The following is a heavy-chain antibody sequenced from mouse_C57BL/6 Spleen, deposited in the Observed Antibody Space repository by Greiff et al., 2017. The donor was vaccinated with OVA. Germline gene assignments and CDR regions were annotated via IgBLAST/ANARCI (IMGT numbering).Heavy chain of an antibody. CDR3: ARLGNYVGTYYVDY. Sequence: EVQVVESGGGLVKPGGSLKLSCAASGFTFSDYGMHWVRQAPEKGLEWVAYISSGSSTIYYADTVKGRFTISRDNAKNTLFLQMTSLRSEDTAMYYCARLGNYVGTYYVDYWGQGTTLTVSS. V-gene: IGHV5-17*01. CDR2: ISSGSSTI. D-gene: IGHD2-1*01. J-gene: IGHJ2*01. CDR1: GFTFSDYG.